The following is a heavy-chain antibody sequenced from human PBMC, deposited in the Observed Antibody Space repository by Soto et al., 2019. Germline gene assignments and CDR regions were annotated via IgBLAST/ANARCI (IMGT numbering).Heavy chain of an antibody. CDR1: GFTFSSYA. J-gene: IGHJ5*02. D-gene: IGHD6-13*01. CDR3: PRGYSSSWYNWFDP. CDR2: ISGSGGST. V-gene: IGHV3-23*01. Sequence: PGGSLRLSCAASGFTFSSYAMSWVRQAPGKGLEWASAISGSGGSTYYADSVKGRFTISRDNSKNTLYLQMNSLRAEDTAVYYCPRGYSSSWYNWFDPWGQGTLVTVSS.